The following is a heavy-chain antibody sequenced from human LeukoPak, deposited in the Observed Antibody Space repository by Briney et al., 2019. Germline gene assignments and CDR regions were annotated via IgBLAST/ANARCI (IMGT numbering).Heavy chain of an antibody. V-gene: IGHV3-7*01. CDR1: GFTFSNYW. Sequence: GGSLRLSCAASGFTFSNYWMSWVRQAPGKGLEWVANIKRDGSETYYLDSVKGRFTISRDNSKNTLYLQMNSLRAEDTAVYYCARDSRAGAFDIWGQGTMVTVSS. CDR2: IKRDGSET. CDR3: ARDSRAGAFDI. J-gene: IGHJ3*02.